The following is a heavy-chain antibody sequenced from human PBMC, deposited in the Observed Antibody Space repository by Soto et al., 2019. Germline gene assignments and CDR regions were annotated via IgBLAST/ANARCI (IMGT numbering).Heavy chain of an antibody. CDR2: IIPILNTA. Sequence: SVKVSCKASGGTFTSYTIIWVRQAPGQGLEWMGRIIPILNTANYAQKFQGRVTITADKSTSTAYMELTSLKSEDTAVYFCARAVNRDYDILTGSYSVRYFDQWGQGTPVTVS. CDR1: GGTFTSYT. V-gene: IGHV1-69*08. CDR3: ARAVNRDYDILTGSYSVRYFDQ. D-gene: IGHD3-9*01. J-gene: IGHJ4*02.